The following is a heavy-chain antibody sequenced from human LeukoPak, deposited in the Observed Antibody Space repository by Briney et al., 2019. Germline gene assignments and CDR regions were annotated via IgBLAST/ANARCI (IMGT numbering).Heavy chain of an antibody. J-gene: IGHJ4*02. CDR2: IYSGGST. CDR1: GFTFSDYW. Sequence: GGSLRLSCAASGFTFSDYWMSWVRQAPGRGLEWVSVIYSGGSTYFADSVKGRFTTSRDISKNTLYLQMNSLRVEDTAVYYCARSSGHDFRFFDYWGQGTLVTVSS. V-gene: IGHV3-53*01. D-gene: IGHD5-12*01. CDR3: ARSSGHDFRFFDY.